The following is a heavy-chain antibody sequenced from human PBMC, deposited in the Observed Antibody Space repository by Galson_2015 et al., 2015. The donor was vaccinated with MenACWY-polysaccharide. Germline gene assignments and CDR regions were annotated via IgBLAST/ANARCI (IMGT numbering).Heavy chain of an antibody. D-gene: IGHD7-27*01. CDR3: ASRFNWGTFDY. V-gene: IGHV1-3*01. Sequence: SVKVSCKASGYSFSSHTIHWVRQAPGQRLEWMGWISPDSGNTRYSHNFHDRVTITRDTSATTAHMELSSLESEDTAVYYCASRFNWGTFDYWGRGTPVTVSS. CDR1: GYSFSSHT. CDR2: ISPDSGNT. J-gene: IGHJ4*02.